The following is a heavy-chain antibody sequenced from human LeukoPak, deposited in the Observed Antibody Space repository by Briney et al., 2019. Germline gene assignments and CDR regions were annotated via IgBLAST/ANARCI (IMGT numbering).Heavy chain of an antibody. V-gene: IGHV3-30*18. CDR2: ISYDGSST. Sequence: GGSLRLSCAASGFSFSSYVMHWVRQAPGKGLEWVAIISYDGSSTYYADSVKGRFAISRDNSKNTLYLQMNSLRPEDTAVYYCAKPLYDILTGTPPHFDYWGQGTLVTVSS. D-gene: IGHD3-9*01. CDR1: GFSFSSYV. J-gene: IGHJ4*02. CDR3: AKPLYDILTGTPPHFDY.